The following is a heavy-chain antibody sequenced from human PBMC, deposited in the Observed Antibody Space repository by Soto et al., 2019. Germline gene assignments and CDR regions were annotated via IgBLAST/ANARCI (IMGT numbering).Heavy chain of an antibody. CDR1: GGSISSGGYY. V-gene: IGHV4-31*03. J-gene: IGHJ4*02. Sequence: SETLSLTCTVSGGSISSGGYYWSWIRQHPGKGLEWIGYIYYSGSTYYNPSLKSRVTISVDTSKNQFSLKLSSVTAADTAVYYCARVDTSMGATCVSYWGQGTLVPSPQ. D-gene: IGHD1-26*01. CDR2: IYYSGST. CDR3: ARVDTSMGATCVSY.